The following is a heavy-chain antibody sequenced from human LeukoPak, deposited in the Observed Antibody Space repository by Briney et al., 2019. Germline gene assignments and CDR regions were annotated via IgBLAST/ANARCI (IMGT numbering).Heavy chain of an antibody. V-gene: IGHV1-69*01. D-gene: IGHD4-17*01. CDR2: SNPIFGTT. CDR1: GGAFKGYA. J-gene: IGHJ3*02. Sequence: SVKVSCKASGGAFKGYAINWVRQAPGQGLEWMGGSNPIFGTTNFAPKFQGRVTIAADESTSTAYMELTSQKSEDTAVYYCARGTTVTTAVLVPNDAFDIWGQGTMVTVSS. CDR3: ARGTTVTTAVLVPNDAFDI.